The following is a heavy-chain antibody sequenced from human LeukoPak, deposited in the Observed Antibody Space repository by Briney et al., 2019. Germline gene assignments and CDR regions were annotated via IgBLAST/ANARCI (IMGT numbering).Heavy chain of an antibody. V-gene: IGHV3-9*01. J-gene: IGHJ4*02. CDR2: ISWNSGSI. CDR3: AREDFWSGYSFDY. Sequence: SGGSLRLSCAASGFTFDDYAMHWVRQAPGKGLEWVSGISWNSGSIGYADSVKGRFTISRDNAKNSLYLQMNSLRAEDTAVYYCAREDFWSGYSFDYWGQGTLVTVSS. D-gene: IGHD3-3*01. CDR1: GFTFDDYA.